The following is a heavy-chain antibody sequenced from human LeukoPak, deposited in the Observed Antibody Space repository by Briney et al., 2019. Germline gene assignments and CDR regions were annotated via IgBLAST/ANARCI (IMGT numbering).Heavy chain of an antibody. Sequence: SETLSLTWTVSGGSISSGSYYWSWIRQPAGKGLEWIGRIYTSGSTNYNPSLKSRVTISVDTSKNQFSLKLSSVTAADTAVYYCARDLIGAFDIWGQGTMVTVSS. CDR3: ARDLIGAFDI. V-gene: IGHV4-61*02. J-gene: IGHJ3*02. CDR2: IYTSGST. CDR1: GGSISSGSYY. D-gene: IGHD3-22*01.